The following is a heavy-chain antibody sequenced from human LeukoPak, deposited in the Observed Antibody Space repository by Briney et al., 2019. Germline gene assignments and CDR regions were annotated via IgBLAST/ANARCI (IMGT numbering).Heavy chain of an antibody. CDR1: GYTFSSYG. J-gene: IGHJ4*02. D-gene: IGHD3-22*01. Sequence: ASVKVSCKASGYTFSSYGIIWVRQAPGQGLEWMEWISGYNGNTNHAQKVQGRVTMTTDTSTNTAYMEMRSLRSDDTAVYYCARGGKEGSGYGDYWGQGTLVTVSS. CDR3: ARGGKEGSGYGDY. CDR2: ISGYNGNT. V-gene: IGHV1-18*01.